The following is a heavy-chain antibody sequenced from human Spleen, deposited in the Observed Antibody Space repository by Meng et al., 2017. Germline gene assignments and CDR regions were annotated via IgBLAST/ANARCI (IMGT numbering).Heavy chain of an antibody. Sequence: SETLSLTCTVSGYSISSGYFWGWIRQPPGKGLEWIGSIYRSGSTYYNPSLKSRITRSLDTSKNQFSLRLSSVTAADTAVYYCARDYGSGTYYLTDDYWGQGTLVTVSS. CDR3: ARDYGSGTYYLTDDY. D-gene: IGHD3-10*01. J-gene: IGHJ4*02. CDR2: IYRSGST. CDR1: GYSISSGYF. V-gene: IGHV4-38-2*02.